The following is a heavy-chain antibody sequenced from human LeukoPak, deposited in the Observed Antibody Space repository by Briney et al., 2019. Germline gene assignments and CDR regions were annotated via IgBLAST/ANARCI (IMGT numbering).Heavy chain of an antibody. CDR1: GFTFSDYY. CDR2: ISPDGSST. D-gene: IGHD4-17*01. J-gene: IGHJ2*01. Sequence: GGSLRLSCAATGFTFSDYYINWIRQAPGKGLEWVAYISPDGSSTFYADSVQGRFTISRDNAQNSLYLQMNSLRAEDTAVYYCARNGDPTQYFDLWGRGTLVTVSS. CDR3: ARNGDPTQYFDL. V-gene: IGHV3-11*04.